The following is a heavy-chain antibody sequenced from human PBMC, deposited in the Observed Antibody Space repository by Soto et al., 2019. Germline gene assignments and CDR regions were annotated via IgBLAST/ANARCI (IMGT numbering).Heavy chain of an antibody. CDR1: GGTFSSYA. V-gene: IGHV1-69*13. CDR2: IIPIFGTA. J-gene: IGHJ6*02. CDR3: ARDQSKYYYYYYGMDV. Sequence: SVKVSCKASGGTFSSYAISWVRQAPGQGLEWMGGIIPIFGTANHAQKFQGRVTITADESTSTAYMELSSLRSEDTAVYYCARDQSKYYYYYYGMDVWGQGTTVTVSS.